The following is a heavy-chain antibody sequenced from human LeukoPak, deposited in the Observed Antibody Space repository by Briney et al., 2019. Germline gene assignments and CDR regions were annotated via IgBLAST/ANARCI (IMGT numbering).Heavy chain of an antibody. J-gene: IGHJ3*02. CDR2: IYTSGST. Sequence: PSQTLSLTCTVSGGSISSGSHYWSWIRQPAGKGLEWIGRIYTSGSTNYNPSLKSRVTISVDTSKNQFSLKLSSVTAADTAVYYCARGTGISYYDSSGYYQDDAFDIWGQGTMVTVSS. CDR1: GGSISSGSHY. D-gene: IGHD3-22*01. CDR3: ARGTGISYYDSSGYYQDDAFDI. V-gene: IGHV4-61*02.